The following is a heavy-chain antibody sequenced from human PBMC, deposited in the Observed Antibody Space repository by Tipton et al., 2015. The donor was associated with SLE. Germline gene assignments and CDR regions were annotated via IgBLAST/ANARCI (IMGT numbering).Heavy chain of an antibody. CDR2: IYTSGST. D-gene: IGHD2-2*01. Sequence: TLSLTCTVSGGSISSYYWSWIRQPPGKGPEWIGYIYTSGSTNYNPSLTSRVTISVDTSKNQFSLKLSSVTAADTAVYYCARAKLPAAALGYWGQGTLVTVSS. V-gene: IGHV4-4*08. J-gene: IGHJ4*02. CDR1: GGSISSYY. CDR3: ARAKLPAAALGY.